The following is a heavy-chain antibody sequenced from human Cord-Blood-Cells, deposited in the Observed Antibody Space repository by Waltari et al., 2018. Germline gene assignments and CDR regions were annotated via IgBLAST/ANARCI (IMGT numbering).Heavy chain of an antibody. J-gene: IGHJ6*02. D-gene: IGHD1-26*01. CDR2: IIPIFGKA. CDR1: GGTFSSYA. V-gene: IGHV1-69*12. Sequence: QVQLVQSGAEVKKPGSSVKVACKASGGTFSSYAISWVRQAPGQGLEWMGGIIPIFGKANYAQKFQGRVTITADESTSTAYMELSSLRSEDTAVYYCARVKEFRGSYYGYYYYGMDVWGQGTTVTVSS. CDR3: ARVKEFRGSYYGYYYYGMDV.